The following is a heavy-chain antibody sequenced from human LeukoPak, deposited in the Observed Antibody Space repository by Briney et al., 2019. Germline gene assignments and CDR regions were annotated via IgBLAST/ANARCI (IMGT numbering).Heavy chain of an antibody. CDR3: ARDRGTWNDDGFDY. D-gene: IGHD1-1*01. CDR1: GYSISSGYY. V-gene: IGHV4-38-2*02. CDR2: IYHSGSI. Sequence: SETLSLTCTVSGYSISSGYYWGWIRQPPGKGLEWIGSIYHSGSIYYNPSLKSRVTMSVDTSKNQFSLKLSSVTAADTAVYYCARDRGTWNDDGFDYWGQGTLVTVSS. J-gene: IGHJ4*02.